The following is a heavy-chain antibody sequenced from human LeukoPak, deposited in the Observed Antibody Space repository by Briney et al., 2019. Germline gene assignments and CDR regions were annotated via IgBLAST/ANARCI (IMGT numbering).Heavy chain of an antibody. J-gene: IGHJ5*02. CDR2: INPNSGGT. CDR1: GYTFTGYY. CDR3: ARVTPAHYDILTGSPIPWFDP. V-gene: IGHV1-2*04. Sequence: ASVKVSCKASGYTFTGYYMHWVRQAPGQGLEWMGWINPNSGGTNYAQKFQGWVTMTRDTSISTAYMELSRLRSDDTAVYYCARVTPAHYDILTGSPIPWFDPWGQGTLVTVSS. D-gene: IGHD3-9*01.